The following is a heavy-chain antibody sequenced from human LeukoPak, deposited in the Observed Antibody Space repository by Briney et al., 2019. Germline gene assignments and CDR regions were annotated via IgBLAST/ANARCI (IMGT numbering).Heavy chain of an antibody. D-gene: IGHD3-22*01. V-gene: IGHV4-39*01. Sequence: SETLSLTCTVSGGSISSSSYYWGWIREPPGKGLEWIGSIYYSGSTYYNPSLKSRVTISVDTSRNQFSLKLSSVTAADTAVYYCARHDLAIDSSDVSHFDYWGQGTLVTVSS. CDR3: ARHDLAIDSSDVSHFDY. CDR1: GGSISSSSYY. J-gene: IGHJ4*02. CDR2: IYYSGST.